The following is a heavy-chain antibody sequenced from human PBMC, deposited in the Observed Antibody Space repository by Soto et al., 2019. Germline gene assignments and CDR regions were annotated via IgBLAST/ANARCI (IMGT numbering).Heavy chain of an antibody. D-gene: IGHD1-26*01. Sequence: PSDPLSLIFIISSRAISSAYYYWSWIRQPPGKGLEWIGYIYYTGSAYYNPSLKSRVTMSVDTSKNQFSLKVTSVTAADTAVYYCASGGSSNWFDPWGQG. J-gene: IGHJ5*02. CDR3: ASGGSSNWFDP. CDR1: SRAISSAYYY. CDR2: IYYTGSA. V-gene: IGHV4-30-4*02.